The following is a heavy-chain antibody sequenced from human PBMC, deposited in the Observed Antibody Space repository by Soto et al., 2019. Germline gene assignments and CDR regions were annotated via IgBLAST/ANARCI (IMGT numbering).Heavy chain of an antibody. V-gene: IGHV4-31*03. D-gene: IGHD4-17*01. CDR3: ARDRFVAFTATHAFDI. J-gene: IGHJ3*02. CDR2: IYYSGST. CDR1: GGSISSGGYY. Sequence: QVQLQESGPGLVKPSQTLSLTCTVSGGSISSGGYYWSWIRQHPGKGLEWIGYIYYSGSTYYNPSLKSRVTISXXTXKXXFSLKLSSVTAADTAVYYCARDRFVAFTATHAFDIWGQGTMVTVSS.